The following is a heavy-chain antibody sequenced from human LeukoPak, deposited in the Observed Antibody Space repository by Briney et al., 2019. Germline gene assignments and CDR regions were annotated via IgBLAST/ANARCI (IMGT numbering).Heavy chain of an antibody. V-gene: IGHV3-48*02. J-gene: IGHJ4*02. CDR1: GFTFSSYS. CDR2: ISSSSSTI. D-gene: IGHD1-14*01. Sequence: GSRRLSCAASGFTFSSYSMNWVSQAPGKGLEWISYISSSSSTIYYADSVKGRFTISRDNAKNSLYLQMNSLSDGDTAVYYCARAAEFDYRGPGTLGTVSS. CDR3: ARAAEFDY.